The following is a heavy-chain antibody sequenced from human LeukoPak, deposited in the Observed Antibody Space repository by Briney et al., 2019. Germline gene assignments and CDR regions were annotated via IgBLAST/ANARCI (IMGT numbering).Heavy chain of an antibody. Sequence: SETLSLTCAVYGGSFSGYYWSWIRQPPGKGLEWIGEINRSGSTNYNPSLKSRVTISVDTSKNQFSLKLSSVTAADTAVYYCARGYYGSGLNWFDPWGQGTLVTVSS. V-gene: IGHV4-34*01. D-gene: IGHD3-10*01. CDR3: ARGYYGSGLNWFDP. CDR2: INRSGST. J-gene: IGHJ5*02. CDR1: GGSFSGYY.